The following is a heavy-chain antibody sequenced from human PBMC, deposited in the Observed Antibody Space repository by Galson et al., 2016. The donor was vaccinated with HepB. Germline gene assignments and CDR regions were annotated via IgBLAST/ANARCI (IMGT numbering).Heavy chain of an antibody. V-gene: IGHV3-13*01. D-gene: IGHD2-8*02. CDR3: GRGDNIVLVPSTTLSGGMDV. CDR2: IGTAGDT. J-gene: IGHJ6*02. CDR1: GFTFSTYD. Sequence: SLRLSCAASGFTFSTYDMHWVRQVAGKGLEWVAAIGTAGDTYYPGSVKGRFTISRENAKNSLFLQINSLRAGDTAVYYCGRGDNIVLVPSTTLSGGMDVWGQGTTVTVSS.